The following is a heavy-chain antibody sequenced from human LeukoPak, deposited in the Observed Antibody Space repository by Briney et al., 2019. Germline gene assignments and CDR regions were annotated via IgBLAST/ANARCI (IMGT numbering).Heavy chain of an antibody. D-gene: IGHD2-2*01. CDR1: GYTFTGYY. Sequence: GASVKVSCKASGYTFTGYYMHWVRQAPGQGLEWMGWINPNSGGTNYAQKFQGRVTMTRDTSISTAYMELSRLRSDDTAVYYCARDPVGYQLHTGDYWGQGTLVTVSS. CDR3: ARDPVGYQLHTGDY. V-gene: IGHV1-2*02. CDR2: INPNSGGT. J-gene: IGHJ4*02.